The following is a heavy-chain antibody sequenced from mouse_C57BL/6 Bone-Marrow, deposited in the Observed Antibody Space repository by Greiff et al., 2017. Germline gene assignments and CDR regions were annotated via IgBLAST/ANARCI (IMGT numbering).Heavy chain of an antibody. CDR3: ARGTTVVEGYCYFDV. J-gene: IGHJ1*03. D-gene: IGHD1-1*01. V-gene: IGHV3-6*01. CDR2: ISYDGSN. Sequence: DVKLQESGPGLVKPSQSLSLTCSVTGYSITSGYYWNWIRQFPGNKLEWMGYISYDGSNNYNPSLKNRISITRDTSKNQFFLKLNSVTTEDTATYYCARGTTVVEGYCYFDVWGTGTTVTVSS. CDR1: GYSITSGYY.